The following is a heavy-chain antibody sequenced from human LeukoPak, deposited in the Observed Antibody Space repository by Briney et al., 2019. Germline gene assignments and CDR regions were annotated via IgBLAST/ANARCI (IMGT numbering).Heavy chain of an antibody. CDR1: GYTFTGYY. V-gene: IGHV1-2*04. CDR3: ATSGGGIVGATTTGDYFDY. J-gene: IGHJ4*02. Sequence: GPVKVSCKASGYTFTGYYMHWVRQAPGQGLEWMGWINPNSGGTKYAQKFQGWVTMTRDTSITTAYMELSRLTSDDTALYYCATSGGGIVGATTTGDYFDYWGQGTLVTVSS. D-gene: IGHD1-26*01. CDR2: INPNSGGT.